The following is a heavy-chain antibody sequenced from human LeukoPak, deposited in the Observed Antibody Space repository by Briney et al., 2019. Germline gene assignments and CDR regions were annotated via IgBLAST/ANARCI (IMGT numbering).Heavy chain of an antibody. CDR2: ISYDGSNK. CDR3: AKASTVTLLDY. V-gene: IGHV3-30*18. Sequence: GRSLRLSCAASGFTFSSYGMHWVRQAPGKGLEWVAVISYDGSNKYYADSVKGRFTISRDNSKNTLYLQMNSLRAEDTAVYYCAKASTVTLLDYWGQGTLVTVSS. CDR1: GFTFSSYG. D-gene: IGHD4-17*01. J-gene: IGHJ4*02.